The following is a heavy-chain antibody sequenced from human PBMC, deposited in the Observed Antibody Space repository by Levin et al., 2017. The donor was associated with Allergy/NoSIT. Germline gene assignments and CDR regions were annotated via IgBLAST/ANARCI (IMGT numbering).Heavy chain of an antibody. J-gene: IGHJ4*02. Sequence: GESLKISCQASGYSFTSFWFGWVRQRPGKGLEWMGLIFPSDSDTRVSPSFQGQIIMSVDKSISTAYLQWSSLKASDTAMYYCARRDSDGSNSFDYGGQGTLVTVSP. CDR3: ARRDSDGSNSFDY. CDR1: GYSFTSFW. V-gene: IGHV5-51*01. D-gene: IGHD4-23*01. CDR2: IFPSDSDT.